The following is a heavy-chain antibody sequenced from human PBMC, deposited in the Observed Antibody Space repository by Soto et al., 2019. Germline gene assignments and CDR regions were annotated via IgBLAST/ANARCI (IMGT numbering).Heavy chain of an antibody. J-gene: IGHJ4*02. Sequence: EVQLVESGGGLVQPGGSLRLSCAASGFTFSRYWMSWVRQAPGKGLEWVADIKQDGSVKSYVDSVKGRFTISRDNAKNSLYLQMSSLRTGDTAVYYCGRAVAGYLGQGTLVTVSS. D-gene: IGHD6-19*01. CDR3: GRAVAGY. CDR1: GFTFSRYW. CDR2: IKQDGSVK. V-gene: IGHV3-7*01.